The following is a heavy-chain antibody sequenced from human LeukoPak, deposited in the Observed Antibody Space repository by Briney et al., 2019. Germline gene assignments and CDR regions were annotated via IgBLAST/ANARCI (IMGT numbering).Heavy chain of an antibody. CDR2: IYTSGST. D-gene: IGHD6-13*01. Sequence: KTSETLSLTCTVSGGSISSGSYYWSWIRQPAGKGLEWIGRIYTSGSTNYNPSLKSRVTISVDTSKNQFSLKLSSVTAADTAVYYCARDLDSINWYGIPPGWFDPWGQGTLVTVSS. J-gene: IGHJ5*02. CDR1: GGSISSGSYY. V-gene: IGHV4-61*02. CDR3: ARDLDSINWYGIPPGWFDP.